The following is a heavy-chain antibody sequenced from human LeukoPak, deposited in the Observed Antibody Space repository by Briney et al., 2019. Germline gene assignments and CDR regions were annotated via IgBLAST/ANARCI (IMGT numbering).Heavy chain of an antibody. CDR3: ARTPTPYCGGDRYDFDY. Sequence: GGSLRLSCAASGFTFSSYSMNWVRQAPGKGLEWVSSISSSSSYIYYADSVKGRFTISRDNAKNSLYLQMNSLRAEDTAVYYCARTPTPYCGGDRYDFDYWGQGTLVTVSS. CDR2: ISSSSSYI. D-gene: IGHD2-21*02. CDR1: GFTFSSYS. V-gene: IGHV3-21*01. J-gene: IGHJ4*02.